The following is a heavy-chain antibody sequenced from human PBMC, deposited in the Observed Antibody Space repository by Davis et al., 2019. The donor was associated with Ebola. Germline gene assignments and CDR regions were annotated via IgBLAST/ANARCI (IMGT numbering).Heavy chain of an antibody. Sequence: MPSETLSLTCTVSGGSISSYYWSWIRQPPGKGLEWIGYIYYSGSTTYNPSLKSRVTTSVDTSENQFSLKLSSVTAADTAVYYCARVVVVPAAKGRNYYYYGMDVWGQGTTVTVSS. V-gene: IGHV4-59*12. J-gene: IGHJ6*02. CDR2: IYYSGST. D-gene: IGHD2-2*01. CDR1: GGSISSYY. CDR3: ARVVVVPAAKGRNYYYYGMDV.